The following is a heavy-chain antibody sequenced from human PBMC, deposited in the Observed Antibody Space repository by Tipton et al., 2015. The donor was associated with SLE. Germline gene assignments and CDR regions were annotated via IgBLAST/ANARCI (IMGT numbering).Heavy chain of an antibody. CDR1: GGSISGYH. D-gene: IGHD2-15*01. CDR2: ISYTETT. Sequence: TLSLTYTVSGGSISGYHWSWLRQPPGKGLEWIGYISYTETTKYNPSLESRVIISVDTSKNQFSLRLSSVTAADTAMYYCARHVGVAYYYAMDVWGQGTTVVISS. CDR3: ARHVGVAYYYAMDV. V-gene: IGHV4-59*08. J-gene: IGHJ6*02.